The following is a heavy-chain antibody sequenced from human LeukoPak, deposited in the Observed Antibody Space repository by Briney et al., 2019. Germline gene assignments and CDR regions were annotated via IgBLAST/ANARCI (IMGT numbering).Heavy chain of an antibody. CDR1: GFTFSRYA. V-gene: IGHV3-30-3*01. J-gene: IGHJ4*02. CDR3: ARTDTSGWSRLLDC. Sequence: HTGGSLRLSCAASGFTFSRYALHWVRQAPGKGLEWVAVISSDGSNKYYAGSVEGRFTISRDNYNNTLLLQMNSLRAEDTAVYYCARTDTSGWSRLLDCWGQGTLVTVSS. D-gene: IGHD6-19*01. CDR2: ISSDGSNK.